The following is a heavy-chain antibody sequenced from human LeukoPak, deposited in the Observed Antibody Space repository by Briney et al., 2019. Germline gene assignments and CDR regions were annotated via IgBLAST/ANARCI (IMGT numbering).Heavy chain of an antibody. D-gene: IGHD3-22*01. Sequence: PSETLSLTCAVSGVFSNSNTYSWGWIRQPPGGGLEWIGTISYTGNTYYNSSLKSRLTISVDTSKTQFSLKLTSVTAADTAVYYCARHFGYDDTSDYQGVPDHWGQGSLVTVSS. CDR2: ISYTGNT. CDR1: GVFSNSNTYS. V-gene: IGHV4-39*01. J-gene: IGHJ4*02. CDR3: ARHFGYDDTSDYQGVPDH.